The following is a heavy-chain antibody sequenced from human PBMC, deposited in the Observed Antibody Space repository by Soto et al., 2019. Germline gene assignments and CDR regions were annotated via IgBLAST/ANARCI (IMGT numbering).Heavy chain of an antibody. CDR1: GYDFTTFW. CDR2: VYPGDSET. D-gene: IGHD5-18*01. CDR3: ARRSSYDYYGMDV. J-gene: IGHJ6*02. Sequence: PGESLKISCQGGGYDFTTFWIAWVRQMPGKGLEWMGIVYPGDSETRYSPSFQGQVTISTDKSISTAYLQWSSLKASDTAMYYCARRSSYDYYGMDVWGQGTTVTVSS. V-gene: IGHV5-51*01.